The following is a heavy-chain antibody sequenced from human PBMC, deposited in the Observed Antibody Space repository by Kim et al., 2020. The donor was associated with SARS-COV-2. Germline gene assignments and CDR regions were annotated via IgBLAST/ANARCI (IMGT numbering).Heavy chain of an antibody. CDR3: ARGGSWTFDC. Sequence: RENSYADSVKCRFTIARDNGKNSLYLQVNSLRADDTAVYHCARGGSWTFDCWGRGTLVTVSS. D-gene: IGHD1-1*01. J-gene: IGHJ4*02. V-gene: IGHV3-7*01. CDR2: REN.